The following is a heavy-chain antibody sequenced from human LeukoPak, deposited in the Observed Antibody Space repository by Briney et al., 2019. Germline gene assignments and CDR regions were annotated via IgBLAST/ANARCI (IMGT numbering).Heavy chain of an antibody. D-gene: IGHD6-19*01. CDR1: GGTFSSYA. V-gene: IGHV1-69*05. Sequence: GASVKVSCKASGGTFSSYAISWVLQAPGQGLEWMGGIIPIFGTANYAQKFQGRVTITTDESTSTAYMELSSLRSEDTAVYYCAREVYSSGWYYFDYWGQGTLVTVSS. J-gene: IGHJ4*02. CDR2: IIPIFGTA. CDR3: AREVYSSGWYYFDY.